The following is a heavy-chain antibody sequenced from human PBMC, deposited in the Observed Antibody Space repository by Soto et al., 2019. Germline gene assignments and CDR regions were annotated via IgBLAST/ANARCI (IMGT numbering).Heavy chain of an antibody. CDR1: GGSISSSSYY. V-gene: IGHV4-39*01. J-gene: IGHJ5*02. Sequence: SETLSLTCTVSGGSISSSSYYWGWFRQPPGKGLEWIGSIYYSGSTYYNPSLKSRVTISVDTSKNQFSLKLSSVTAADTAVYYCARQGRVVVPAAKVWFDPWGQGILVTVYS. D-gene: IGHD2-2*01. CDR3: ARQGRVVVPAAKVWFDP. CDR2: IYYSGST.